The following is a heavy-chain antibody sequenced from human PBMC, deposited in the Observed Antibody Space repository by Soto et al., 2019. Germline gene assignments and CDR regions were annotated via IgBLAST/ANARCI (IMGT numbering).Heavy chain of an antibody. V-gene: IGHV3-30*18. CDR2: ISYDGSNK. Sequence: PGGSLRLSCAASGFTFSSYVMHWVRQAPGKGLEWVAVISYDGSNKYYADSVKGRFTISRDNSKNTLYLQMNSLRAEDTAVYYCAKDLSDGYSYGPLDYWGQGTLVTVS. D-gene: IGHD5-18*01. J-gene: IGHJ4*02. CDR3: AKDLSDGYSYGPLDY. CDR1: GFTFSSYV.